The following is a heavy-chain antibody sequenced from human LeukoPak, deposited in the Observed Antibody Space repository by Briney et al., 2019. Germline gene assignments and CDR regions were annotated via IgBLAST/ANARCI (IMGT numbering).Heavy chain of an antibody. CDR3: LSAGTQHAD. Sequence: GGSLRLSCTASGFTFGDYAMSWVRQAPGKGLEWVGFIRSKAYGGTTEYAASVKGRFTISRDDSKSIAYLQMNSLKTEDTAVYYCLSAGTQHADWGQGTLVTVSS. J-gene: IGHJ4*02. V-gene: IGHV3-49*04. D-gene: IGHD6-13*01. CDR2: IRSKAYGGTT. CDR1: GFTFGDYA.